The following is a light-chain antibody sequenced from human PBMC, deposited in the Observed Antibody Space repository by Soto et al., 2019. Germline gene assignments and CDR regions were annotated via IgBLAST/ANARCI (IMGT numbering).Light chain of an antibody. CDR3: QPYVSKLSGYV. CDR1: SSNIGAGYD. CDR2: GNS. V-gene: IGLV1-40*01. Sequence: QSVLTQPPSVSGAPGQRVTISCTGSSSNIGAGYDVHWYQQLPGTAPKLLIYGNSNRPSGVPDRFSGSKSGTSASRAITGRQFEDEADYYCQPYVSKLSGYVFGTGTKYTVL. J-gene: IGLJ1*01.